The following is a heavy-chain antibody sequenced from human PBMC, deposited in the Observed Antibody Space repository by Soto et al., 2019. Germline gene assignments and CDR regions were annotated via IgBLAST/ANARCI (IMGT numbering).Heavy chain of an antibody. J-gene: IGHJ6*02. CDR2: ISGYNGNT. CDR3: AREGQAPYYYYGMDV. Sequence: QVQVVQSGDEVKKPGASVKVSCKASGYTFTNYGFSWVRQAPGQGLEWMGWISGYNGNTKYAEKFQGRVTMTTDTSTSTAHMEMRSLRSDDTAVYYCAREGQAPYYYYGMDVGAKGPRSPSP. CDR1: GYTFTNYG. V-gene: IGHV1-18*01.